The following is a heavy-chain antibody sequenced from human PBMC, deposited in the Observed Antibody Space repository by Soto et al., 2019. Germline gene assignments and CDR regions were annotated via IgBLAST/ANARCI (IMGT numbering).Heavy chain of an antibody. D-gene: IGHD3-3*01. CDR3: ATYDFWSGYSVYGMDV. J-gene: IGHJ6*02. CDR1: GFTFSSYA. V-gene: IGHV3-23*01. CDR2: ISGSGGST. Sequence: GGALSLSCAASGFTFSSYAMSWVRPPPGKGLEWVSAISGSGGSTYSADSVKGRFTISRDNSKNTLYLQMNSLRAEDTAVYYCATYDFWSGYSVYGMDVWGQGTTVTVSS.